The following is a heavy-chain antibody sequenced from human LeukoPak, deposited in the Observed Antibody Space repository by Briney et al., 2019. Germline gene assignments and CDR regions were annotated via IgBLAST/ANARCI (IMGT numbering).Heavy chain of an antibody. CDR2: INHSGST. CDR3: ARGAAPDY. D-gene: IGHD6-13*01. CDR1: GGSISSYY. J-gene: IGHJ4*02. V-gene: IGHV4-34*01. Sequence: SETLSLTCTVSGGSISSYYWSWIRQPPGKGLEWIGEINHSGSTNYNPSLKSRVTISVDTSKNQFSLKLSSVTAADTAVYYCARGAAPDYWGQGTLVTVSS.